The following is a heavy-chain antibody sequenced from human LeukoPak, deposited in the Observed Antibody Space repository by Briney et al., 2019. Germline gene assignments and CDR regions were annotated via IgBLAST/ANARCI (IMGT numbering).Heavy chain of an antibody. CDR1: GFTFSSYG. CDR2: ISYDGSNK. D-gene: IGHD3-9*01. V-gene: IGHV3-30*18. J-gene: IGHJ3*02. Sequence: PGRSLRLSCAASGFTFSSYGMHWVRQAPGKGLEWVAVISYDGSNKYYADSVKGRFTISRDNSKNTLYLQMNSLRAEDTAVYYCAKPMDYDILTANDAFDSWGHGIIVTVSS. CDR3: AKPMDYDILTANDAFDS.